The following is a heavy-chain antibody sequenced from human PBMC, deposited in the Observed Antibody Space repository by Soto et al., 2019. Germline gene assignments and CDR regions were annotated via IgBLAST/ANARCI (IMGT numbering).Heavy chain of an antibody. CDR1: GFSFRDYA. CDR3: ARDYGDTIFDY. D-gene: IGHD4-17*01. CDR2: IGPTGVAT. Sequence: EVQLLESGGGLVQTGGSLGLSCAASGFSFRDYAMSWVRQSPGKGPEWVSGIGPTGVATNYADSVKGRFTISRDDSRNTLWLLMSGLRAEDTAVYYCARDYGDTIFDYWGQGTLVTVSS. V-gene: IGHV3-23*01. J-gene: IGHJ4*02.